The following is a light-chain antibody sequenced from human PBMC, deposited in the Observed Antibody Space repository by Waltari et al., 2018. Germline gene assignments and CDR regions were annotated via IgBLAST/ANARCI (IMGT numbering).Light chain of an antibody. J-gene: IGLJ2*01. V-gene: IGLV1-47*01. Sequence: QPVLIQPPSASGTPGKRVTISCSGSSSTLGSNYVNWSQQVPGTAPKLLMYRDNWRPSGVPDRFSGSKSGTSASLAISGVRSEDEADYHCAAWDDVLSGVVFGGGTKLIVL. CDR3: AAWDDVLSGVV. CDR2: RDN. CDR1: SSTLGSNY.